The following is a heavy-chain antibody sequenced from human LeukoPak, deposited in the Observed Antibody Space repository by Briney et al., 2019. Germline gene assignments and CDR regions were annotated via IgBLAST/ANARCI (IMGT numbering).Heavy chain of an antibody. D-gene: IGHD1-7*01. CDR2: INPNSGGT. Sequence: ASVKVSCKASGYTFTDYYIHWVRQAPGQGLEWMGWINPNSGGTNYAQRFQGRVTMARDTSISTAYMELSRLRFDDTAVFYCARAHAIGYEGTTWASDYWGQGTLVTVSS. CDR3: ARAHAIGYEGTTWASDY. J-gene: IGHJ4*02. CDR1: GYTFTDYY. V-gene: IGHV1-2*02.